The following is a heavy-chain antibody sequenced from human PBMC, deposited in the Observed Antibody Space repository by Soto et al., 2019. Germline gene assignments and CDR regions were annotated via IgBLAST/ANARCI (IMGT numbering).Heavy chain of an antibody. Sequence: GGSLRLSCAASGFTFSSYAMSWVRQAPGKGLEWVSAISGSGGSTYYADSVKGRFTISRDNSKNTLYLQMNSLRAEDTAVYYCAKYFSLAAAGTSGYYFDYWGQGTLVTVSS. V-gene: IGHV3-23*01. J-gene: IGHJ4*02. CDR2: ISGSGGST. CDR1: GFTFSSYA. D-gene: IGHD6-13*01. CDR3: AKYFSLAAAGTSGYYFDY.